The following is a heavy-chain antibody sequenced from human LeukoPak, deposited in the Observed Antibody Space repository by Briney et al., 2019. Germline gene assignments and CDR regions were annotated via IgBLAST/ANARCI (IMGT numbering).Heavy chain of an antibody. CDR3: AKDPEYYGSGSTL. CDR2: ISGSGDST. J-gene: IGHJ4*02. D-gene: IGHD3-10*01. CDR1: GFTFSSYA. Sequence: TGGSLRLSCAASGFTFSSYAMSWVRQAPGKGLEWVSGISGSGDSTYYADSVKGRFTISRDNSKNTLYLQMNSLRAEDTAVYYCAKDPEYYGSGSTLWGQGTLVTVSS. V-gene: IGHV3-23*01.